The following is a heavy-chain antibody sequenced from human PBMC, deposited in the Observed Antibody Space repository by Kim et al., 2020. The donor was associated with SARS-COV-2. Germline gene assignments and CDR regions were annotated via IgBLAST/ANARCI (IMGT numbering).Heavy chain of an antibody. D-gene: IGHD3-10*01. Sequence: GGSLRLSCAASGLIFSNHGMHWVRQAPGRGLEWVALISYDETNAYYVDSVKGRFTISRDNSRNILYLQMNSLRDEDTAVYYCAREGSSGSFPDYWGQGTLVTVSS. CDR2: ISYDETNA. CDR3: AREGSSGSFPDY. V-gene: IGHV3-30*03. CDR1: GLIFSNHG. J-gene: IGHJ4*02.